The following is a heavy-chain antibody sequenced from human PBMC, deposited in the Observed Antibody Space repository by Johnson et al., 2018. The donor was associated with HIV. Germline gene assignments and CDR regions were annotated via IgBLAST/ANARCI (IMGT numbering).Heavy chain of an antibody. D-gene: IGHD6-13*01. J-gene: IGHJ3*02. CDR2: ISSIGSTI. Sequence: QVLLVESGGGLVKPGGSLRLSCAVSGFTFSDYYMSWIRQAPGQGLEWVSYISSIGSTIYYADSVKGRFTISRDNAKNSLYLQMNSLRAEDTAVYYCATYSSSWYKGGYAFDIWGQGTMVTVSS. CDR1: GFTFSDYY. CDR3: ATYSSSWYKGGYAFDI. V-gene: IGHV3-11*04.